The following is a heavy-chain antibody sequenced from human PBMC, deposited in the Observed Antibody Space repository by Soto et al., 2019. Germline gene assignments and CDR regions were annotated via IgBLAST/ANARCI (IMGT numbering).Heavy chain of an antibody. Sequence: LSLTCTVSGGSISSSSYYLGWIRQPPGKGLEWIGSIYYSGSTYYNPSLKSRVTISVDTSKNQFSLKLSSVTAADTAVYYCARRLYYDSSGFEGGGMDVWGQGTTVTVSS. V-gene: IGHV4-39*01. CDR3: ARRLYYDSSGFEGGGMDV. D-gene: IGHD3-22*01. CDR1: GGSISSSSYY. CDR2: IYYSGST. J-gene: IGHJ6*02.